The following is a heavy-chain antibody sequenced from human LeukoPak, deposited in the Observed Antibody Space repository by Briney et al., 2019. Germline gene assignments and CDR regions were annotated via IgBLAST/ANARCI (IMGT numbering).Heavy chain of an antibody. CDR3: AKEKAYYYGSGSYFDY. J-gene: IGHJ4*02. Sequence: GGSLRLSCAGSGFPFSSHGMNWVRQAPGKGLEWVSGISPGGGPTYYADSVKGRFTISRDNSKNTLYLQMNSLRAEDTAVYYCAKEKAYYYGSGSYFDYWGQGTLVTVSS. D-gene: IGHD3-10*01. CDR1: GFPFSSHG. V-gene: IGHV3-23*01. CDR2: ISPGGGPT.